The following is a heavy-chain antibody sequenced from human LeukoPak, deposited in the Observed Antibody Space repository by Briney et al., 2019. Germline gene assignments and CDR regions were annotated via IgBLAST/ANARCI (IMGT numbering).Heavy chain of an antibody. CDR1: GGTFSSYA. J-gene: IGHJ6*04. Sequence: SVKVSCKASGGTFSSYAISWVRQAPGQGLEWMGGIIPIFGTANYAQKFQGRVTITADKSTSTAYMELSSLRSEDTAVYYCGRVGVLMVAAGGDYYYGMDVWGKGTTVTVSS. V-gene: IGHV1-69*06. D-gene: IGHD2-15*01. CDR2: IIPIFGTA. CDR3: GRVGVLMVAAGGDYYYGMDV.